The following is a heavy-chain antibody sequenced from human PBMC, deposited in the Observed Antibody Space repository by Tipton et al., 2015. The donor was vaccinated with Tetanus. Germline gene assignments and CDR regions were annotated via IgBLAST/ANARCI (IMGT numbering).Heavy chain of an antibody. V-gene: IGHV4-39*01. Sequence: TLSLTCSVSGGSISGTPHYWGWLRQPPGKGLEWIGSIYYSGSTYYNPSLKSRVTISVDTSKNQFSLKLSSVTAADTAVYYCARTAIPAADYCFDYWGQGTLVTVSS. CDR2: IYYSGST. D-gene: IGHD2-2*01. CDR3: ARTAIPAADYCFDY. CDR1: GGSISGTPHY. J-gene: IGHJ4*02.